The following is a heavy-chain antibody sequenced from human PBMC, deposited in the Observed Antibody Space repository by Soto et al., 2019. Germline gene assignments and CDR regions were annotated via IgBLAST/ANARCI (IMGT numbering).Heavy chain of an antibody. J-gene: IGHJ3*02. CDR2: IYSGGST. CDR3: AGDDKAITGLDI. Sequence: DVQLVQSGGGLVQPGGSLRLSCVASEFTVTRSYMSWVRQAPGKGLESVTVIYSGGSTYYADSVKGRFTISRDSSKNRLYLQMNGLRVEDTAIYYWAGDDKAITGLDIWGQGTVVTVSS. V-gene: IGHV3-66*01. D-gene: IGHD2-21*01. CDR1: EFTVTRSY.